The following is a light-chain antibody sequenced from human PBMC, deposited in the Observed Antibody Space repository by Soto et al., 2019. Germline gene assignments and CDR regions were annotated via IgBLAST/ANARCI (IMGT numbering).Light chain of an antibody. CDR3: MQSLQTPLT. CDR1: QSLLHSNGYTY. CDR2: LGF. J-gene: IGKJ4*01. V-gene: IGKV2-28*01. Sequence: DIVMTQSPRSLPVTPGEPASISCKSSQSLLHSNGYTYLDWYLQKPGQSPQLLIYLGFNRASGVPDRFSGSGSGSDFTLKISSVEAEDVGVYYGMQSLQTPLTFGGGTKVEIK.